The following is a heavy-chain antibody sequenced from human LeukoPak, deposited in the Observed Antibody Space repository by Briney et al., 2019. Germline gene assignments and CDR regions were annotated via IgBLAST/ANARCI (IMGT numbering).Heavy chain of an antibody. CDR1: GGSFSGYY. CDR2: INHSGST. J-gene: IGHJ4*02. Sequence: SETLSLTCAVHGGSFSGYYWSWIRQPPGKGLEWIGEINHSGSTNYNPSLKSRVTISVDTSKNQFSLKLSSVTAADTAVYYCARGDTYYDFWSGYPLFDYWGQGTLVTVSS. V-gene: IGHV4-34*01. CDR3: ARGDTYYDFWSGYPLFDY. D-gene: IGHD3-3*01.